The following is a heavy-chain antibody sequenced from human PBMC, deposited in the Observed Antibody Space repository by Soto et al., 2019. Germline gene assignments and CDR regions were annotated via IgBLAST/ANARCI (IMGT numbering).Heavy chain of an antibody. Sequence: QVQLQASGPGLVKPSQTLSLTCTVSGGSISSGGYYWSWIRQHPGKGLEWIGSIYDSGSTYYNPSLKSRVTISVDASKNQLSLKLASVTAADTAMYYCARGGTRAYFHHWGQGTLVTVSS. CDR3: ARGGTRAYFHH. CDR2: IYDSGST. J-gene: IGHJ1*01. D-gene: IGHD1-1*01. V-gene: IGHV4-31*03. CDR1: GGSISSGGYY.